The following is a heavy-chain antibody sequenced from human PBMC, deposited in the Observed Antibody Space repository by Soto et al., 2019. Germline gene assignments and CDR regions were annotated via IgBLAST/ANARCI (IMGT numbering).Heavy chain of an antibody. J-gene: IGHJ3*02. D-gene: IGHD3-22*01. CDR3: AKPLYYYDTISRGGAFDI. CDR2: ISWNSGSI. V-gene: IGHV3-9*01. CDR1: GFTFDDYA. Sequence: EVQLVESGGGLVQPGRSLRLSCAASGFTFDDYAMHWVRQAPGKGLEWVSGISWNSGSIGYADSVKGRFTISRDNAKNSLYLQMNSPRAEDTALYYCAKPLYYYDTISRGGAFDIWGQGTMVTVSS.